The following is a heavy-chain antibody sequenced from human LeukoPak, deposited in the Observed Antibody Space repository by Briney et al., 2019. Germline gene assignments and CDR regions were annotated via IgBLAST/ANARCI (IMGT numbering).Heavy chain of an antibody. CDR3: ARESKGSYDI. CDR1: GFTFSSYA. J-gene: IGHJ3*02. V-gene: IGHV3-7*01. Sequence: GGSLRLSCAASGFTFSSYAMSWVRQAPGKGLEWVANIKGDGTEKQYMDFVKGRFTVSRDNAKKSVYVQMNSLRVEDTAVYYCARESKGSYDIWGQGTMVTVSS. CDR2: IKGDGTEK.